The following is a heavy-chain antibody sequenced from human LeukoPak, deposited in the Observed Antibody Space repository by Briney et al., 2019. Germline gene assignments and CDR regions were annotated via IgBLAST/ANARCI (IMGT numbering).Heavy chain of an antibody. D-gene: IGHD6-6*01. V-gene: IGHV3-30-3*01. CDR3: ARSDYSSSSPISNY. J-gene: IGHJ4*02. CDR1: GFTFSSYA. CDR2: ISYDGSNK. Sequence: GGSLRLSCAASGFTFSSYAMHWVRQAPGKGLEWVAVISYDGSNKYYADSVKGRFTISRDNSKNTLYLQMNSLRAEDTAVYYCARSDYSSSSPISNYWGQGTLVTVSS.